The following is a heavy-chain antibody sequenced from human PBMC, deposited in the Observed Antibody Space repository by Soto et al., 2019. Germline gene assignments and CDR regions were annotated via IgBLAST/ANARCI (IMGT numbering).Heavy chain of an antibody. CDR1: GGSISSGHYY. J-gene: IGHJ4*02. CDR3: ARAPVGGSYFY. D-gene: IGHD1-26*01. CDR2: IYYSGST. Sequence: SETLSLTCSVSGGSISSGHYYWSWLRQHPGKGLEWIGNIYYSGSTYYNPSLTSRVTISVDTSKNQFSLKLSSVTAADAAVYYCARAPVGGSYFYWGQGTLVTVS. V-gene: IGHV4-31*03.